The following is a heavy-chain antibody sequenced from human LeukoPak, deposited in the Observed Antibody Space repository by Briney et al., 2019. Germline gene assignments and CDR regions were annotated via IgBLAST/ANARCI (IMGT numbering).Heavy chain of an antibody. CDR1: GDSVSSKNGA. V-gene: IGHV6-1*01. J-gene: IGHJ4*02. CDR2: TYYRSKWYN. Sequence: SQTLSLTCVVSGDSVSSKNGAWNWIRQSPSRGLEWLGRTYYRSKWYNDYAESMEGRMTISQDTSKNQYSLHLNSVTPDDTAVSYCARDFGTTGWYTFDYWGQGTLVTVSS. D-gene: IGHD6-19*01. CDR3: ARDFGTTGWYTFDY.